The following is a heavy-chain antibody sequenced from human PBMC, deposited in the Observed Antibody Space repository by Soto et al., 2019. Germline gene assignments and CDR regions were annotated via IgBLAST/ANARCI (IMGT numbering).Heavy chain of an antibody. V-gene: IGHV1-69*01. Sequence: QVQLVQSGAEVRKPGSSVRVSCKASGGSFNRHTISWVRQAPGQGLEWMGGIIPIFGTANHAQKLQGRVTIIADESTSTVHMELSSLRSDDTAIYYCAGGWGYDSTDYYYAYWGQGTLVIVSS. D-gene: IGHD3-22*01. CDR2: IIPIFGTA. CDR3: AGGWGYDSTDYYYAY. CDR1: GGSFNRHT. J-gene: IGHJ4*02.